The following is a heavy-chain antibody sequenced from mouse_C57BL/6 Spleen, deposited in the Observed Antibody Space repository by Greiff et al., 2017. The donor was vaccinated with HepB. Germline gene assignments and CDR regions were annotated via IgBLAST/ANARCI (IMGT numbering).Heavy chain of an antibody. Sequence: VQLQQSGAELAKPGASVKLSKASGYTFTSYWMHWVKQRPGQGLEWIGYINPSSGYTKYNQKFKDKATLTADKSSSTAYMQLSSLTYEDSAVYYCARSSSYDYYAMDYWGQGTSVTVSS. CDR2: INPSSGYT. D-gene: IGHD1-1*01. J-gene: IGHJ4*01. V-gene: IGHV1-7*01. CDR3: ARSSSYDYYAMDY. CDR1: GYTFTSYW.